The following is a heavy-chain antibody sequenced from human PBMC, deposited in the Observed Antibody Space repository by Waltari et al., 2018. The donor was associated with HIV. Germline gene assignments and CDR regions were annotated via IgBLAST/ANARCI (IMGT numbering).Heavy chain of an antibody. CDR3: ARGNDAFDI. J-gene: IGHJ3*02. CDR2: LIPILGIA. V-gene: IGHV1-69*02. CDR1: GGTFSSYT. Sequence: QVQLVQSGAEVKKPGSSVKVSCKASGGTFSSYTISWVRQAPGQGLEWMGRLIPILGIANYAQKFQGRVTITADKSTSTAYMGLSSLRSEDTAVYYCARGNDAFDIWGQGTMVTVSS.